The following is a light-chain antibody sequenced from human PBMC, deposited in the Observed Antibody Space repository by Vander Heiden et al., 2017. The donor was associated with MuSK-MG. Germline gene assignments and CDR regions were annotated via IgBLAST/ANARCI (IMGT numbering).Light chain of an antibody. CDR3: QHDNNCSVT. Sequence: EIVMTQSPATLSVSPGERATLSCRASQSISINLAWYQQKPGQAPRLLIYGASTRATGIPARFSGSGSGTEFTLTISSLQSEDFAVYYCQHDNNCSVTFGQGTKVEIK. CDR1: QSISIN. V-gene: IGKV3-15*01. J-gene: IGKJ1*01. CDR2: GAS.